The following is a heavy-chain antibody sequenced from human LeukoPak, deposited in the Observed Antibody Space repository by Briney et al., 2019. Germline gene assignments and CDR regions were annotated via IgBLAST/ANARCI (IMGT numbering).Heavy chain of an antibody. CDR3: ARVLDNFDWAGMDV. Sequence: PGGSLRLSCAASEFAFSTYNMNWVRQAPGKGLEWVSSISSSSSYIYYADSVKGRFTISRDNAKNSLYLQMNSLRAEDTAVYYCARVLDNFDWAGMDVWGQGTTVTVSS. CDR1: EFAFSTYN. J-gene: IGHJ6*02. CDR2: ISSSSSYI. D-gene: IGHD3-9*01. V-gene: IGHV3-21*01.